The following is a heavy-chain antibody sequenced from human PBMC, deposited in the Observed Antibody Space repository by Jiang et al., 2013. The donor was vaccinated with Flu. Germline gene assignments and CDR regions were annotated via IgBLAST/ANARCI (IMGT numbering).Heavy chain of an antibody. V-gene: IGHV5-51*01. J-gene: IGHJ6*02. CDR1: IQLYQATG. Sequence: GAEVKKPGESLKISCKGFWIQLYQATGSAGCARCPGKAWSGWGSSILVTLIPDTARPSQGQVTISADKSTSTAYLQWSSLKASDTAMYYCARMGAAVFGVVTYYYYYGMDVWGQGTTVTVSS. CDR3: ARMGAAVFGVVTYYYYYGMDV. CDR2: SILVTLIP. D-gene: IGHD3-3*01.